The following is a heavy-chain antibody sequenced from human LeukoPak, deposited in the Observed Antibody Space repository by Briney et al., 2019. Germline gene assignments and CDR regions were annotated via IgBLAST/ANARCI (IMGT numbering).Heavy chain of an antibody. Sequence: GGSLRLSCATSGFTFDSYSMHWVRQAPGKGLESVSAISSNGGSTYYANSVKGRFTISRDSFKNTLYLQMNSLRPEDTAVYYCAKEGDYYGSGSYRDGFDIWGQGTRATVSS. D-gene: IGHD3-10*01. CDR2: ISSNGGST. CDR3: AKEGDYYGSGSYRDGFDI. V-gene: IGHV3-64*01. J-gene: IGHJ3*02. CDR1: GFTFDSYS.